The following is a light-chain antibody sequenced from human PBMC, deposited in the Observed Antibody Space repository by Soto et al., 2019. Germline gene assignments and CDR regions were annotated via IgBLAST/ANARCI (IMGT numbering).Light chain of an antibody. J-gene: IGLJ1*01. CDR3: ISYTSSSTHV. Sequence: QSVLTQPASVSGSPGQSITISCTGTSSDVGGYNYVSWYQQHPGKAPKLMIYEVSNRHSGVSNRFSGSKSGNTASLTISGLQAEDEADYYCISYTSSSTHVFGTGTKLT. CDR1: SSDVGGYNY. V-gene: IGLV2-14*01. CDR2: EVS.